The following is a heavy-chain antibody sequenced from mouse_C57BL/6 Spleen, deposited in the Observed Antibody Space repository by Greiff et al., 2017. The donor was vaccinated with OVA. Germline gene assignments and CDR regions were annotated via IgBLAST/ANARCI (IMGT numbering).Heavy chain of an antibody. J-gene: IGHJ3*01. Sequence: EVKLMESGPGMVKPSQSLSLTCTVTGYSITSGYDWHWIRHFPGNKLEWMGYISYSGSTNYNPSLKSRISITHDTSKNHFFLKLNSVTTEDTATYYCARGGLGRGFAYWGQGTLVTVSA. CDR1: GYSITSGYD. CDR3: ARGGLGRGFAY. V-gene: IGHV3-1*01. D-gene: IGHD4-1*01. CDR2: ISYSGST.